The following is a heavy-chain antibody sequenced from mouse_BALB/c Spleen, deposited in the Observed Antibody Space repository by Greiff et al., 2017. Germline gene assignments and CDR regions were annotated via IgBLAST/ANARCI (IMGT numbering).Heavy chain of an antibody. Sequence: EVQGVESGGGLVQPKGSLKLSCAASGFTFNTYAMNWVRQAPGKGLEWVARIRSKSNNYATYYADSVKDRFTISRDDSQSMLYLQMNNLKTEDTAMYYCVRQDYDYGFAYWGQGTLVTVSA. D-gene: IGHD2-4*01. CDR3: VRQDYDYGFAY. V-gene: IGHV10-1*02. J-gene: IGHJ3*01. CDR2: IRSKSNNYAT. CDR1: GFTFNTYA.